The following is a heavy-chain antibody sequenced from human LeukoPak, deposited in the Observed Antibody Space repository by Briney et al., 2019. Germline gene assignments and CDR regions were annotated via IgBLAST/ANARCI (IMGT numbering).Heavy chain of an antibody. CDR3: ARVSGYYGGLDWYFDL. V-gene: IGHV3-23*01. D-gene: IGHD3/OR15-3a*01. Sequence: GGSLRLSCAASGFTFSNYGMNWVRQAPGKGLEWVSALSSSGGSTYYADSVKGRFTISRDNSKNTLYLQMNSLRAEDTAVYYCARVSGYYGGLDWYFDLWGRGTLVTVSS. CDR2: LSSSGGST. J-gene: IGHJ2*01. CDR1: GFTFSNYG.